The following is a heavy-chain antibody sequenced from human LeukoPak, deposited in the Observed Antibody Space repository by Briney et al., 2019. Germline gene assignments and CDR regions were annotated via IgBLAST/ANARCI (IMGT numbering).Heavy chain of an antibody. CDR2: IYISGST. CDR1: GGSISSYY. CDR3: ARDRGTWNDDGFDY. D-gene: IGHD1-1*01. J-gene: IGHJ4*02. Sequence: PSETLSLTCTVSGGSISSYYWSWIRQPAGKGLEWIGRIYISGSTNYNSSLKSRVTMSVDTSKNQFSLKLSSVTAADTAVYYCARDRGTWNDDGFDYWGQGTLVTVSS. V-gene: IGHV4-4*07.